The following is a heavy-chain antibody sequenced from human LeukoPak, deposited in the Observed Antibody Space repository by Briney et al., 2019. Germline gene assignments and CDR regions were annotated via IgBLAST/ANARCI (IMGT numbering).Heavy chain of an antibody. Sequence: ASVKVSCKASGYTFTSYDINWVRQATGQGLEWMGWMNPNSGNSGYAQKFQGRVTMTRNTSTSTAYLELSSLRSEDTAVYYCARGLSQWLGTGVDYWGQGTLVTVSS. V-gene: IGHV1-8*01. D-gene: IGHD6-19*01. CDR1: GYTFTSYD. CDR3: ARGLSQWLGTGVDY. CDR2: MNPNSGNS. J-gene: IGHJ4*02.